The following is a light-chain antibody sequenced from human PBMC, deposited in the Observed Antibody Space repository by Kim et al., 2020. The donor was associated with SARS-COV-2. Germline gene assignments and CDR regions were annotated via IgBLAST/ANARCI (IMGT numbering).Light chain of an antibody. CDR2: GKN. Sequence: SSELTQDPAVSVALGQTVRITCQGDSLRSYYASWYQQKPGQAPVLVIYGKNNRPSGIPDRFSGSSSGNTASLTLTGAQAEDEADYYCNSRDSSGNHVVLG. J-gene: IGLJ2*01. V-gene: IGLV3-19*01. CDR3: NSRDSSGNHVV. CDR1: SLRSYY.